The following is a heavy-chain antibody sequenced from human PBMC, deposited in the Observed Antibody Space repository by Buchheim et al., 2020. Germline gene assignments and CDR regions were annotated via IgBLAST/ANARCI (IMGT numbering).Heavy chain of an antibody. J-gene: IGHJ4*02. CDR3: MTGGQIRNGDY. Sequence: QVQLVESGGGLVKPGGSLRLSCAASGFTFSDYYITWIRQAPGKGLEWLSYIIVSSSETNYADSVRGRFTISTDNAKNSLYLQMNSLRVEDTAVYYCMTGGQIRNGDYWGQGTL. CDR1: GFTFSDYY. V-gene: IGHV3-11*06. D-gene: IGHD1-14*01. CDR2: IIVSSSET.